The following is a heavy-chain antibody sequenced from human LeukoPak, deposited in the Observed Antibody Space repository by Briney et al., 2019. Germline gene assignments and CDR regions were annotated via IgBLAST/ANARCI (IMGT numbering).Heavy chain of an antibody. CDR1: GGSISSYY. V-gene: IGHV3-23*01. CDR3: AKSTRSDTAMGYFDY. J-gene: IGHJ4*02. CDR2: ISGSGGST. Sequence: ETLSLTCTVSGGSISSYYWSWVRQAPGKGLEWVSAISGSGGSTYYADSVKGRFTISRDNSKNTLYLQMNSLRAEDTAVYYCAKSTRSDTAMGYFDYWGQGTLVTVSS. D-gene: IGHD5-18*01.